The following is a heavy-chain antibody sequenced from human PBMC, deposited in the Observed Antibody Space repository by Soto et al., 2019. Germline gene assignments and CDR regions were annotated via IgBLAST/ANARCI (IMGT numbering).Heavy chain of an antibody. CDR2: ISYDGSNK. V-gene: IGHV3-30*18. CDR1: GFTFSSYG. D-gene: IGHD2-2*01. J-gene: IGHJ6*02. CDR3: AKDFSRTDNCSSTSCYSDDYYYYGMDV. Sequence: GGSLRLSCAASGFTFSSYGMHWVRQAPGKGLEWVAVISYDGSNKYYADSVKGRFTISRDNSKNTLYLQMNSLRAEDTAVYYCAKDFSRTDNCSSTSCYSDDYYYYGMDVWGQGTTVTVSS.